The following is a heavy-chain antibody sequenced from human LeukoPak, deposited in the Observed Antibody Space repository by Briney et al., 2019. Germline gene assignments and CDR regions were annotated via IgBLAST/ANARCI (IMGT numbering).Heavy chain of an antibody. J-gene: IGHJ3*02. Sequence: PSETLSLTCTVSGGSISSHYYWGWIRQPPGKGLEWIGCMYYSGSTYYNPSLRSRATISVDTSKNHLSLKLSSVTAADTAVYYCARQDIGTAALDIWGQGTMVTVSS. CDR1: GGSISSHYY. D-gene: IGHD5-12*01. CDR2: MYYSGST. CDR3: ARQDIGTAALDI. V-gene: IGHV4-39*01.